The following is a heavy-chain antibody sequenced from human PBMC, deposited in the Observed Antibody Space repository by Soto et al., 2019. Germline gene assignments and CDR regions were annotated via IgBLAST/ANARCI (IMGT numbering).Heavy chain of an antibody. Sequence: EVQLLESGGGLGQPGGSLRLSCEASGFTFSSYAMSWGRQAPGKGLERVAGISGSGGSTYYADSVRGRFTISRDNSKNTVYLQMNSLRVEDRSVYYCAKRMYNDMRSGMDVWGQGTTVTVSS. CDR3: AKRMYNDMRSGMDV. J-gene: IGHJ6*02. CDR1: GFTFSSYA. V-gene: IGHV3-23*01. D-gene: IGHD1-1*01. CDR2: ISGSGGST.